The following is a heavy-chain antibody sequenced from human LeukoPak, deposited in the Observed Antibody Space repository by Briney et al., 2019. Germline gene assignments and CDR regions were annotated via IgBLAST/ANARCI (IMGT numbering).Heavy chain of an antibody. CDR1: GGSISSGDYY. V-gene: IGHV4-30-4*01. CDR3: ARDYYDSSGYYHQDYYYGMDV. J-gene: IGHJ6*02. Sequence: SETLSLTCTVSGGSISSGDYYWSWLRQPPGKGLEWIGYIYYSGSTYYNPSLKSRVTISVDTSKNQFSLKLSSVTAADTAVYYCARDYYDSSGYYHQDYYYGMDVWGQGTTVTVSS. D-gene: IGHD3-22*01. CDR2: IYYSGST.